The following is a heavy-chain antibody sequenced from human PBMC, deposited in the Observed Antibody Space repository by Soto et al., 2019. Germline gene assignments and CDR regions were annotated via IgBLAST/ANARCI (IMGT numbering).Heavy chain of an antibody. CDR1: GGSISSGDYY. Sequence: SETLSLTCTVSGGSISSGDYYWSWIRQPPGKGLEWIGYIYYSGSTYYNPSLKSRVTISVDTSKNQFSLKLSSVTAADTAVYYCARVSVVPTHCFDYWGQGTLVTVSS. CDR2: IYYSGST. V-gene: IGHV4-30-4*01. CDR3: ARVSVVPTHCFDY. D-gene: IGHD2-2*01. J-gene: IGHJ4*02.